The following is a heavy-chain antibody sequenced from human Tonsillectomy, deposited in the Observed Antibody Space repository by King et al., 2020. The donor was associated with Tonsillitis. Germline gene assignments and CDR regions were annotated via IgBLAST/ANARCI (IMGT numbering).Heavy chain of an antibody. CDR1: GYSFTNYW. D-gene: IGHD3-16*02. V-gene: IGHV5-10-1*01. CDR3: ARLDVTFGGIIVGGSHY. J-gene: IGHJ4*02. CDR2: IDPSDSYT. Sequence: QLVQSGAEIRKPGESLRISCTGSGYSFTNYWITWVRQMPGKGLEWMGRIDPSDSYTNYNPSFQGHVTISADQSSSTAYMQWRSLKTSDTAMYYCARLDVTFGGIIVGGSHYGGQGPLVTVSS.